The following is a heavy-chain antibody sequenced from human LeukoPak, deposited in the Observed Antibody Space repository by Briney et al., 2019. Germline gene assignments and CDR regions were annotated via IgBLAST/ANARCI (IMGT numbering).Heavy chain of an antibody. CDR3: RLAVAGTFDY. V-gene: IGHV3-30*04. J-gene: IGHJ4*02. D-gene: IGHD6-19*01. CDR2: ISYDGSNK. CDR1: GFTFSSYA. Sequence: LTGGSLRLSCAASGFTFSSYAMHWVRQAPGKGLEWVAVISYDGSNKYYADSVKGRLTISRDNSKNTMYLQMNSLRAEDTAVYYCRLAVAGTFDYWGQGTLVTVSS.